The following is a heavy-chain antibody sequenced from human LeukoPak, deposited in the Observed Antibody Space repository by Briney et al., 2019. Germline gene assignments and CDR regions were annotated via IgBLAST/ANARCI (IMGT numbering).Heavy chain of an antibody. D-gene: IGHD3-3*02. CDR3: AKDISSTSSTPFDP. J-gene: IGHJ5*02. Sequence: GGSLRLSCAASGFTSGFTFSSFAMSWVRQSPGKGLEWVAAISGSGTATHYASSVRGRFTISRDNSKNTLYLEMNSLRAEDTAIYYCAKDISSTSSTPFDPWGQGTLVTVSS. CDR2: ISGSGTAT. CDR1: GFTFSSFA. V-gene: IGHV3-23*01.